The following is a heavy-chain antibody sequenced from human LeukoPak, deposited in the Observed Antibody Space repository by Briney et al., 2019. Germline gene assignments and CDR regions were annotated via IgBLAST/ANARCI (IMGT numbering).Heavy chain of an antibody. CDR2: NNGDGSTT. CDR1: GFTLSGYW. J-gene: IGHJ4*02. CDR3: AKGQGCGDGCYMFGQ. V-gene: IGHV3-74*01. D-gene: IGHD2-21*02. Sequence: ARSLRLSCVASGFTLSGYWMYWVRQAAGKGLMYLSRNNGDGSTTNYADVVKGRFTISRDNSNNTLFLQMDSLRVEDTAVYYCAKGQGCGDGCYMFGQWGGGSVVTVSS.